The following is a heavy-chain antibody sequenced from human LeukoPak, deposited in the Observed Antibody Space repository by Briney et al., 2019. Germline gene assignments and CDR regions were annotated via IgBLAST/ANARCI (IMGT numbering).Heavy chain of an antibody. V-gene: IGHV4-30-2*01. CDR2: IYHSGST. CDR3: ASSSGYYYYDY. CDR1: GGSISSGGYS. J-gene: IGHJ4*02. Sequence: SETLSLTCTVSGGSISSGGYSWSWIRQPPGKGLEWIGYIYHSGSTYYNPSLKSRVTISVDRSKNQFSLKLSSVTAADTAVYYCASSSGYYYYDYWGQGTLVTVSS. D-gene: IGHD3-22*01.